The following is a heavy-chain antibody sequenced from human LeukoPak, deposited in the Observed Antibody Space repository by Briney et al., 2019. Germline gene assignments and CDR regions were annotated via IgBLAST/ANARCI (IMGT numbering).Heavy chain of an antibody. CDR3: ARRLVDSGASQVSDY. CDR1: GGSFSGYY. J-gene: IGHJ4*02. CDR2: INDSGIT. V-gene: IGHV4-34*01. Sequence: SETLSLTCAVYGGSFSGYYWSRIRQSPGKGLEWIGEINDSGITNCNPSLKSRASLSVDTSKNQFSLRLSTVTAADTAVCYCARRLVDSGASQVSDYWGQGTLVTVSS. D-gene: IGHD2-15*01.